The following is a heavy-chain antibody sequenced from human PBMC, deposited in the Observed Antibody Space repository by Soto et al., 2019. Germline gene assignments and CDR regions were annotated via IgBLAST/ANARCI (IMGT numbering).Heavy chain of an antibody. J-gene: IGHJ4*02. CDR3: ATSSSPFAY. CDR2: ISATGTTT. D-gene: IGHD6-13*01. CDR1: EFSFSSYA. Sequence: PGGSLRLSCAASEFSFSSYALNWVRQAPGKGLEWVSAISATGTTTYYADSVKGRFTISRDNSKRTLFLQMDSLSPEDTAVYYCATSSSPFAYWRQGTLVTLFS. V-gene: IGHV3-23*01.